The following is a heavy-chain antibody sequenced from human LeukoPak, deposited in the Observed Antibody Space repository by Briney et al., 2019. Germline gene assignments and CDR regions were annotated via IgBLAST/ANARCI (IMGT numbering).Heavy chain of an antibody. CDR3: ARAYGDYSFDY. CDR1: GGSISSGDYY. D-gene: IGHD4-17*01. J-gene: IGHJ4*02. V-gene: IGHV4-30-4*01. CDR2: IYYSGST. Sequence: SESLSLTCTVSGGSISSGDYYWSWIRQPPGKGLEWIGYIYYSGSTYYNPSLKGRVTISVDTSKNQFSLKLSSVTAADTAVYYCARAYGDYSFDYWGQGTLVTVSS.